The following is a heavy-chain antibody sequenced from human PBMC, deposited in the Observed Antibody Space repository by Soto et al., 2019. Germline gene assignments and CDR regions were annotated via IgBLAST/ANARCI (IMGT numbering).Heavy chain of an antibody. J-gene: IGHJ6*02. CDR2: ISSCGGST. D-gene: IGHD3-3*01. CDR3: VKLKGAVGRFYGMDA. Sequence: DEHLVESGGGSLQPGGSLSLSCAASEFSFSNYGMTWVRQSPGKGLEWVSLISSCGGSTDYPDSVKGRFTISRANSQNLFFLQVPGLRGDPTALYYSVKLKGAVGRFYGMDAWRQGTMVIGSS. V-gene: IGHV3-23*04. CDR1: EFSFSNYG.